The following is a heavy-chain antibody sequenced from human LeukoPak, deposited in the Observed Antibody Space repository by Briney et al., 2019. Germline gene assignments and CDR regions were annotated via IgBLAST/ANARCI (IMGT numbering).Heavy chain of an antibody. CDR3: ARVPIYYHDSSGYLDAFDI. CDR1: GGSISSYY. V-gene: IGHV4-4*07. CDR2: IYTSGST. D-gene: IGHD3-22*01. Sequence: SETLSLTCTVSGGSISSYYWSWIRQPAGKGLEWIGRIYTSGSTNYNPSLKSRVTMSVDTSKNQFSLKLSSVTAADTAVYYCARVPIYYHDSSGYLDAFDIWGQGTMVTVSS. J-gene: IGHJ3*02.